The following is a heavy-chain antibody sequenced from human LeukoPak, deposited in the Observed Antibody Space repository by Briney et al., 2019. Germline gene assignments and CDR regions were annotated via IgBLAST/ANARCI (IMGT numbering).Heavy chain of an antibody. Sequence: GGSLRLSCAASGFTFSSYAMSWVRQAPGKGLEWVSAISGSGGSTYYADSVKGRFTISRDNSKNTLYLQMNSLRAEDTAVYYCAKAPGTGSYYYYYYMDVWGKGTTVTVSS. CDR1: GFTFSSYA. V-gene: IGHV3-23*01. J-gene: IGHJ6*03. CDR3: AKAPGTGSYYYYYYMDV. CDR2: ISGSGGST.